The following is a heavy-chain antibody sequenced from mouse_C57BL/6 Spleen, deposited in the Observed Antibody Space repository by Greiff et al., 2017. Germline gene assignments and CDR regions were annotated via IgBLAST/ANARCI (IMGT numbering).Heavy chain of an antibody. D-gene: IGHD1-1*01. Sequence: QVHVKQSGAELAKPGASVKLSCKASGYTFTSYWMHWVKQRPGQGLEWIGYINPSSGYTKYNQKFKDKATLTADKSSSTAYMQLSSLTYEDSAVYYCAREGGCYGSRREAWFAYWGQGTLVTVSA. V-gene: IGHV1-7*01. CDR1: GYTFTSYW. CDR2: INPSSGYT. CDR3: AREGGCYGSRREAWFAY. J-gene: IGHJ3*01.